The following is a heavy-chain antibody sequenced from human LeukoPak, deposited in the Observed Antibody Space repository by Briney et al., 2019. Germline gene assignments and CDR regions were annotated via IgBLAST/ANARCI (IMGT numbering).Heavy chain of an antibody. J-gene: IGHJ4*02. CDR2: TGLESVHT. D-gene: IGHD5-18*01. CDR3: ARGRDNPAMMWLALGLDS. CDR1: GFIFSRHA. Sequence: GGSLRLSCAASGFIFSRHAMSWVRQAPGKGLEWVSTTGLESVHTLYADSVKGRFTISRDDVKNTLFLQMNTLRAEDTAVYYCARGRDNPAMMWLALGLDSWGQGTLVTVSS. V-gene: IGHV3-23*01.